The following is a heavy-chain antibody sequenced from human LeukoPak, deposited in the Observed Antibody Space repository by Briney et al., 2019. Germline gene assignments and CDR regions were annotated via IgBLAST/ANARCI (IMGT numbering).Heavy chain of an antibody. D-gene: IGHD4-17*01. CDR3: AKDSSVPYGITN. J-gene: IGHJ4*02. Sequence: GGSLRLSCVASGFTFSRYAMSWVRQAPGKGLEWVSAIDGSGGNTFYADSVKGRFTISGDNSKNTLFLHMNSLRAEDTAVYFCAKDSSVPYGITNWGQGTLVTVS. V-gene: IGHV3-23*01. CDR1: GFTFSRYA. CDR2: IDGSGGNT.